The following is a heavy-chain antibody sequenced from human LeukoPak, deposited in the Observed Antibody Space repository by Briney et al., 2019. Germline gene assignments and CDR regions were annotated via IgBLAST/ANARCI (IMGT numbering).Heavy chain of an antibody. CDR2: ISGSGGST. Sequence: GGSLRLSCAASGFTFSSYAMSWVRQAPGKGLEWVSAISGSGGSTYYADSVKGRFTISRDNSKNTLYLQMNSLRAEDTAVYYCAKDPPVWFGELLSNGNFDYWGQGTLVTVSS. CDR1: GFTFSSYA. D-gene: IGHD3-10*01. CDR3: AKDPPVWFGELLSNGNFDY. J-gene: IGHJ4*02. V-gene: IGHV3-23*01.